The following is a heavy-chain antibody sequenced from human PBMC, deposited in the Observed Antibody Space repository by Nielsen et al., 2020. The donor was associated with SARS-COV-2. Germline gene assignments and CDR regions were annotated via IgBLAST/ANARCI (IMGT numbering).Heavy chain of an antibody. CDR2: INPNSGGT. CDR1: GYTFTSYD. CDR3: ARGVPAAMFSFYYYGMDV. D-gene: IGHD2-2*01. Sequence: ASVKVSCKASGYTFTSYDINWVRQATGQGLEWMGRINPNSGGTNYAQKFQGRVTMTRDTSISTAYMELSRLRSDDTAVYYCARGVPAAMFSFYYYGMDVWGQGTTVTVSS. J-gene: IGHJ6*02. V-gene: IGHV1-2*06.